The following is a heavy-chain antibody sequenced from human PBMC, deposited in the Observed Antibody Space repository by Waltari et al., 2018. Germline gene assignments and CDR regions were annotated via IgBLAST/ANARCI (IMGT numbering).Heavy chain of an antibody. Sequence: EVQLVESGGGLVQPGGSLRLSCAASGFTFSSYGMSGVRQAPGKGLGWVANIKQDGSEKYDVDSVKGRFTISRDNAKNSLYLQMNSLRAEDTAVYYCARDQRSRIAVADFDYWGQGTLVTVSS. V-gene: IGHV3-7*01. D-gene: IGHD6-19*01. CDR3: ARDQRSRIAVADFDY. CDR1: GFTFSSYG. CDR2: IKQDGSEK. J-gene: IGHJ4*02.